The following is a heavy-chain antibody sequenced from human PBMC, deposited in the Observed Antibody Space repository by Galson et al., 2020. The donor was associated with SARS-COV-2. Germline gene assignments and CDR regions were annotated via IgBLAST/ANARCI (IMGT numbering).Heavy chain of an antibody. V-gene: IGHV3-66*02. CDR1: GLTVSSNY. D-gene: IGHD3-16*01. J-gene: IGHJ4*02. CDR3: AREAFGGVINY. CDR2: IYSGGST. Sequence: GGSLRLSCAASGLTVSSNYMSWVRQAPGKGLEWVSVIYSGGSTYYADSVKGRFTISRDNSKNTLYLQMNSLRAEDTAVYYCAREAFGGVINYWGQGTLVTVSS.